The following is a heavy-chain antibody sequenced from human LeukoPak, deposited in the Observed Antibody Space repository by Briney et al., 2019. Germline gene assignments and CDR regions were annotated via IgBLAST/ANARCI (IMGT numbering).Heavy chain of an antibody. Sequence: SETLSLTCTVSGGSISSYYWSWIRQPPGKGLEWIGYIYYSGSTNYNPSLKSRVTISVDTSKNQFSLKLSSVTAADTAVYYCARDLGGITMIVIAMDVWGKGTTVTVSS. CDR3: ARDLGGITMIVIAMDV. D-gene: IGHD3-22*01. CDR2: IYYSGST. CDR1: GGSISSYY. V-gene: IGHV4-59*01. J-gene: IGHJ6*03.